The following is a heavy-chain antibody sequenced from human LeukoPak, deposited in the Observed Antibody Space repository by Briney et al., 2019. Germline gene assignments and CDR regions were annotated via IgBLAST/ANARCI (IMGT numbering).Heavy chain of an antibody. J-gene: IGHJ4*02. CDR1: GFTFSSYA. Sequence: PGRSLRLSCAASGFTFSSYAMHWVRQAPGKGLEWVAVISYDGSNEYYADSVKGRFTISRDNSKNTLYLQMNSLRAEDTAVYYCARRGYSYGSTGYYFDYWGQGTLVTVSS. CDR2: ISYDGSNE. D-gene: IGHD5-18*01. CDR3: ARRGYSYGSTGYYFDY. V-gene: IGHV3-30-3*01.